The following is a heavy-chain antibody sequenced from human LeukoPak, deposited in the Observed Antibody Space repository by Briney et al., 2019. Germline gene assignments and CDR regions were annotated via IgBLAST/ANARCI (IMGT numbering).Heavy chain of an antibody. V-gene: IGHV4-39*01. D-gene: IGHD3-22*01. CDR2: IYYSGST. Sequence: SETLSLTCTVSGGCISSSSYYWGWIRQPPGKGLEWIGSIYYSGSTYYNPSLKSRVTISVDTSKNQFSLKLSSVTAADTAVYYCARDFYDSSGYYAFDIWGQGTMVTVSS. CDR1: GGCISSSSYY. J-gene: IGHJ3*02. CDR3: ARDFYDSSGYYAFDI.